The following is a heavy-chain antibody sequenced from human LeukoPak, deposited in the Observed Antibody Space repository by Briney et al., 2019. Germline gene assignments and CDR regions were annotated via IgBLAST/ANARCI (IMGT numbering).Heavy chain of an antibody. CDR2: INYSGSP. V-gene: IGHV4-39*02. CDR1: GASISSSDYY. D-gene: IGHD3-22*01. Sequence: SETLSLTCSVSGASISSSDYYWGWIRQPPGKGVEWIGRINYSGSPYYNPSLKSRVTISVDTSKNHFSLRLTSMTAADTAVYYCARLTHSYYSDTSGYYPYYYMDVWGKGTTVTVSS. J-gene: IGHJ6*03. CDR3: ARLTHSYYSDTSGYYPYYYMDV.